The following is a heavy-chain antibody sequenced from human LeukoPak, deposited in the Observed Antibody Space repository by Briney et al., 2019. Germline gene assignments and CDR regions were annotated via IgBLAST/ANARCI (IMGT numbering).Heavy chain of an antibody. CDR3: AKDHMITFGGVIDPFDY. CDR2: ISGSGGST. CDR1: GFTFSSYA. D-gene: IGHD3-16*02. V-gene: IGHV3-23*01. J-gene: IGHJ4*02. Sequence: GGSLRLSCAASGFTFSSYAMSWVRQAPGKGLEWVSAISGSGGSTYYADSVKGRFTISRDNSKNTLYLQMNSLRAEDTAVYYCAKDHMITFGGVIDPFDYWGPGTLVNVSS.